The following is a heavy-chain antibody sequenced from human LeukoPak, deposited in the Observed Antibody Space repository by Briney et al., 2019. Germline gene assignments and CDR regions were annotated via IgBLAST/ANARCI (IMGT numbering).Heavy chain of an antibody. CDR3: ARDSGTTGEVKFDP. CDR2: IYVSGST. CDR1: GASISSYY. J-gene: IGHJ5*02. V-gene: IGHV4-4*07. Sequence: SETLSLTCTVSGASISSYYWSWIRQPAGKGLEWIGRIYVSGSTTYNPSLESRVTMSLDTSKNQISLKVSSVTAADTAVYYCARDSGTTGEVKFDPWGQGTLVAVSS. D-gene: IGHD1-7*01.